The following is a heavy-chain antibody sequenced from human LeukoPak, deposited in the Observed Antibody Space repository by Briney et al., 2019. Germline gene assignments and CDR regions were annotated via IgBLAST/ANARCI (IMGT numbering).Heavy chain of an antibody. CDR2: INEDATTI. CDR3: ARDNLAYCGGDCYISGFDR. V-gene: IGHV3-74*03. D-gene: IGHD2-21*02. J-gene: IGHJ5*02. Sequence: PGGSLRLSCVASGFTFSSYWMHWVRQAPGKGLEWVSRINEDATTITYADSVKGRFTISRDNSKNTLYLQMNSLRAEDTAVYYCARDNLAYCGGDCYISGFDRWGQGTLVTVSS. CDR1: GFTFSSYW.